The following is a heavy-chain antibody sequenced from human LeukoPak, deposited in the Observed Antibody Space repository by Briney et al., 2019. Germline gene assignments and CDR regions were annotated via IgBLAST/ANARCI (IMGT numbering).Heavy chain of an antibody. J-gene: IGHJ4*02. Sequence: ASETLSLTCAVYGGSFSGYYWSWIRQPPGKGLEWIGEINHSGRTNYNPSLKSRVTISVDTSKNQFSLKLSSVTAADTAVYYCVRSGDYYGSGSYRGYYFDYWGQGTLVTVSS. D-gene: IGHD3-10*01. CDR2: INHSGRT. V-gene: IGHV4-34*01. CDR3: VRSGDYYGSGSYRGYYFDY. CDR1: GGSFSGYY.